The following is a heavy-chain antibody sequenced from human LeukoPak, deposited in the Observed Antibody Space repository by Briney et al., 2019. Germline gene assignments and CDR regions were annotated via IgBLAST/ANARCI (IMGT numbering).Heavy chain of an antibody. D-gene: IGHD6-13*01. Sequence: GGSLRLSCAASGFTVSSNYMSWVHQAPGKGLEWVSVIYSGGSTYYADSVKGRFTISRDNSKNTLYLQMNSLRAEDTAVYYCASSVAAATEYYYYYMDVWGKGTTVTVSS. CDR1: GFTVSSNY. J-gene: IGHJ6*03. CDR3: ASSVAAATEYYYYYMDV. V-gene: IGHV3-66*01. CDR2: IYSGGST.